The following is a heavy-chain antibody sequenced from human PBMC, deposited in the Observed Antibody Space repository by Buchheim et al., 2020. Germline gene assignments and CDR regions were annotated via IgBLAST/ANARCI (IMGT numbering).Heavy chain of an antibody. V-gene: IGHV3-66*01. CDR1: GFTVSSNY. CDR3: ARVGGATTGPEDY. D-gene: IGHD1-26*01. CDR2: IYSGGST. Sequence: EVQLVESGGGLVQPGGSLRLSCAASGFTVSSNYMSWVRQAPGKGLEWVSVIYSGGSTYYADSVKGRFTISRDNSKKPMYLQMNSLRAEDTAVYYCARVGGATTGPEDYWGQGTL. J-gene: IGHJ4*02.